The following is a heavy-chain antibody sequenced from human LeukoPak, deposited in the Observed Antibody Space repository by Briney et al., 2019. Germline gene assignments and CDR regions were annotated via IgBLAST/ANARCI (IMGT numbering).Heavy chain of an antibody. CDR3: ARGRNWGSTYFFDY. CDR2: MYYSGTT. Sequence: SETLSLTCTVSGGSISSTIHYWSWIRQPPGKGLEWIGSMYYSGTTYDNPSLKSRVSIFVDTPKNQFSLKVNSVTAADTAVYYCARGRNWGSTYFFDYWGQGTLVTVSS. J-gene: IGHJ4*02. CDR1: GGSISSTIHY. D-gene: IGHD7-27*01. V-gene: IGHV4-39*01.